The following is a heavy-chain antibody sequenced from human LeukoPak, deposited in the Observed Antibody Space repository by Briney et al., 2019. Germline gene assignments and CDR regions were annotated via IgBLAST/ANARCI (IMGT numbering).Heavy chain of an antibody. V-gene: IGHV4-34*01. CDR2: VNHSGYT. Sequence: KPSETLSLTCAVSGTSFSSYYWSWLRQPPGKGLEWIGEVNHSGYTNDNPSLKRRVTISVDTSKNQFSLRLRSVTAADTAVYFCARMTTGHDFWGQGTLVTVSS. CDR1: GTSFSSYY. D-gene: IGHD4-17*01. CDR3: ARMTTGHDF. J-gene: IGHJ4*02.